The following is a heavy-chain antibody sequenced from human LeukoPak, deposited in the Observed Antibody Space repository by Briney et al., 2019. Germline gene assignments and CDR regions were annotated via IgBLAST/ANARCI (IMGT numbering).Heavy chain of an antibody. CDR3: ARRGSGSWYFDL. V-gene: IGHV4-39*01. CDR1: GGSISSSSNY. Sequence: PSETLFLTCTVSGGSISSSSNYWGWIRQPPGKGLEWIGSIYYSGSTYYNPSLKSRVTISVDTSKNQFSLKLSSVTAADTAVYYCARRGSGSWYFDLWGRGTLVTVSS. D-gene: IGHD3-10*01. J-gene: IGHJ2*01. CDR2: IYYSGST.